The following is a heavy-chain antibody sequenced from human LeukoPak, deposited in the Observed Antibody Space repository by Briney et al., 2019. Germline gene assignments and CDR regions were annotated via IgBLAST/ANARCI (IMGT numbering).Heavy chain of an antibody. CDR3: ARVTAVAGTSVGVDA. D-gene: IGHD6-19*01. CDR1: GFTFDDYA. Sequence: PGGSLRLSCAASGFTFDDYAMHWVRQAPGKGLEWVSGISWNSGSIGYADSVKGRFTISRDNAKNSLYLQMNSLRAEDTAVYYCARVTAVAGTSVGVDARGQGILVTVS. V-gene: IGHV3-9*01. CDR2: ISWNSGSI. J-gene: IGHJ4*02.